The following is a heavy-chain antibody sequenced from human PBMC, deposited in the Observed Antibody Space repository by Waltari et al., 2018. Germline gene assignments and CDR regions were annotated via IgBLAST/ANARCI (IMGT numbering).Heavy chain of an antibody. V-gene: IGHV4-38-2*01. CDR2: IYHSGST. D-gene: IGHD1-1*01. CDR1: GYSIRSGYY. CDR3: ARAFRDTGTGDAFDI. J-gene: IGHJ3*02. Sequence: QVQLQESGPGRVKPSGTLSLTCAVSGYSIRSGYYWGWTRQPPGKGLEWIGGIYHSGSTYYNPSLKSRVTISVETSKNQFSLKLSSVTAADTAVYYCARAFRDTGTGDAFDIWGQGTMVTVSS.